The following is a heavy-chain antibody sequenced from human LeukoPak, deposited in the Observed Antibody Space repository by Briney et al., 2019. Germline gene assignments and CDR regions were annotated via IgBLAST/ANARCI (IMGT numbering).Heavy chain of an antibody. Sequence: GGALTLSCAASGCTFSSYSMNWVRQAPGKGLEWVSYISNGSGTIYYADSVKSRFTISRDNAKNSLYLQRNSLSAEDKAVIYCAKERNKMMDGGGAWGLDVWGQGTTVIVSS. D-gene: IGHD3-16*01. CDR3: AKERNKMMDGGGAWGLDV. J-gene: IGHJ6*02. V-gene: IGHV3-48*01. CDR2: ISNGSGTI. CDR1: GCTFSSYS.